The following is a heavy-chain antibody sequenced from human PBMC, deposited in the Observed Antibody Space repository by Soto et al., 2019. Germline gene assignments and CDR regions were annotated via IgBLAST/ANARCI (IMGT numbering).Heavy chain of an antibody. Sequence: QVQLVQSGAEVKKPGASVKVSCKASGYTFTSYGITWVRQAPGQGLEWMGWISTYTGNTNHAQKLQGRVTMTTDTSTSTAFMEVSSLRSDDTAVYYCARGQANTNTGFDYLDYWGQGTLVTVSS. D-gene: IGHD5-12*01. CDR1: GYTFTSYG. J-gene: IGHJ4*02. CDR2: ISTYTGNT. CDR3: ARGQANTNTGFDYLDY. V-gene: IGHV1-18*01.